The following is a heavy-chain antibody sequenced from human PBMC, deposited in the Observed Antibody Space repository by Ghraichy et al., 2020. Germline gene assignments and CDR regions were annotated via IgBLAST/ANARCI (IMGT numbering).Heavy chain of an antibody. CDR3: ARDSLIVVVPAAMEYYYYGMDV. CDR1: GFTFSSYW. D-gene: IGHD2-2*01. CDR2: IKQDGSEK. Sequence: GGSLRLSCAASGFTFSSYWMSWVRQAPGKGLEWVANIKQDGSEKYYVDSVKGRFTISRDNAKNSLYLQMNSLRAEDTAVYYCARDSLIVVVPAAMEYYYYGMDVWGQGTTVTVSS. V-gene: IGHV3-7*03. J-gene: IGHJ6*02.